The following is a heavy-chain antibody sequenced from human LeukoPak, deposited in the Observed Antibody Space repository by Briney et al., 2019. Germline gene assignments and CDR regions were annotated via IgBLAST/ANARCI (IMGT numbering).Heavy chain of an antibody. CDR3: ARGRGWELLRYYFDY. V-gene: IGHV1-2*04. Sequence: ASVKVSCKASGYTFTGYYMHWVRQAPGQGLEWMGWINPNSGGTNYAQKFQGWVTMTRDTSISTAYMELSRLRSDDTAVYYCARGRGWELLRYYFDYWGQGTLVTVSS. D-gene: IGHD1-26*01. CDR2: INPNSGGT. J-gene: IGHJ4*02. CDR1: GYTFTGYY.